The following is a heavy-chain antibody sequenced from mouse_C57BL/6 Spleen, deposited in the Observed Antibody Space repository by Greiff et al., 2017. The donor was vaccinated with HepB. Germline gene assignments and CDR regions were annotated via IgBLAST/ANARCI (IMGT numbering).Heavy chain of an antibody. CDR2: IYPGSGST. D-gene: IGHD1-1*01. J-gene: IGHJ2*01. V-gene: IGHV1-55*01. CDR3: ARGHYYGSDYFGY. Sequence: QVQLQQPGAELVKPGASVKMSCKASGYTFTSYWITWVKQRPGQGLEWIGDIYPGSGSTNYNEKFKSKATLTGDTSSSTAYMQLSSLTSEDSAVYYCARGHYYGSDYFGYWGQGTTLTVSS. CDR1: GYTFTSYW.